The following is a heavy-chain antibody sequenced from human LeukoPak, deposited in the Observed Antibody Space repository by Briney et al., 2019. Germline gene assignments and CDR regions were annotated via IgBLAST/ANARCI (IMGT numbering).Heavy chain of an antibody. CDR3: ARRGIRVVIIGGAKSGY. Sequence: SETLSLTCAVYGGSSSGYYWSWIRHPPGKGLGWIGEINHRGHTNYNPSIMSRVTISVDPSKNQLSLKLSSVADADTAVCYCARRGIRVVIIGGAKSGYWGQGTLVTVSS. D-gene: IGHD3-10*01. CDR1: GGSSSGYY. CDR2: INHRGHT. J-gene: IGHJ4*02. V-gene: IGHV4-34*01.